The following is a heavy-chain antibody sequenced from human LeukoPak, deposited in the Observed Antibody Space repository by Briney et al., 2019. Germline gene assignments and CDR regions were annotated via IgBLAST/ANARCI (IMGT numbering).Heavy chain of an antibody. CDR2: IYSGGST. D-gene: IGHD3-3*01. CDR1: GFTVSSNH. CDR3: ASWSRFWRGFDY. Sequence: GGSLRLPCAASGFTVSSNHMSWVRQAPGKGLEWVSVIYSGGSTYYADSVKGRFTISRDNSKNTLYLQMNSLRAEDTAVYYCASWSRFWRGFDYWGQGTLVTVSS. J-gene: IGHJ4*02. V-gene: IGHV3-66*02.